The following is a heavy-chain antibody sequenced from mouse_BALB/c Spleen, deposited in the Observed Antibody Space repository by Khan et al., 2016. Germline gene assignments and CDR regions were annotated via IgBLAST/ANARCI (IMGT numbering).Heavy chain of an antibody. Sequence: QVQLQQSGAELVRPGSSVKISCKASGYAFSSYWMNWVKQRPGQGLEWIGQIYPGDGDTNYNGKFKGKATLTADKSSSTAYMQLSSLTSDDSAVYFCARRYYGRSYVNYFDYWGQGTTLTVSS. V-gene: IGHV1-80*01. CDR3: ARRYYGRSYVNYFDY. J-gene: IGHJ2*01. CDR2: IYPGDGDT. CDR1: GYAFSSYW. D-gene: IGHD1-1*01.